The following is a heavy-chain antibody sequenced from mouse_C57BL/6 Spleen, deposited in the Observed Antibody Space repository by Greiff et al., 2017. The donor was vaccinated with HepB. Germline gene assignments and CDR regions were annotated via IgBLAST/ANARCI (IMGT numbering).Heavy chain of an antibody. CDR2: IDPSDSET. J-gene: IGHJ1*03. Sequence: VQLQQSGAELVRPGSSVKLSCKASGYTFTSYWMHWVKQRPIQGLEWIGNIDPSDSETHYNQKFKDKATLTVDKSSSTAYMQLSSLTSEDSAVYYCARDYYYGSSFHWYFDVWGTGTTVTVSS. V-gene: IGHV1-52*01. CDR3: ARDYYYGSSFHWYFDV. D-gene: IGHD1-1*01. CDR1: GYTFTSYW.